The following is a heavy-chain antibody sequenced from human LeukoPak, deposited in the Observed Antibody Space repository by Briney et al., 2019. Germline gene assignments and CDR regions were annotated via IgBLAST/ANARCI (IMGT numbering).Heavy chain of an antibody. CDR2: IRPSGDNT. CDR3: ARVAGWHWFDP. J-gene: IGHJ5*02. D-gene: IGHD6-19*01. Sequence: RGALRLSCAASGFTFSSYDMTWVRQAPGRGLEWVSSIRPSGDNTYYGDSVKGRFTISRDNSKNTVYLQMNNMRVDDTAVYYCARVAGWHWFDPWGQGTLVTVSS. CDR1: GFTFSSYD. V-gene: IGHV3-23*01.